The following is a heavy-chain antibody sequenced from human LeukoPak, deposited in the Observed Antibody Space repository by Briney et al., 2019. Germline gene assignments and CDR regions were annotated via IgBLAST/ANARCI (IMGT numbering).Heavy chain of an antibody. V-gene: IGHV4-39*02. CDR3: ARDSAAGSYYYYTDV. CDR1: GGSISSSSYY. Sequence: PSETLSLTCTVSGGSISSSSYYWGWIRQPPGKGLEWIGSIYYSGSTYYNPSLKSRVTISVDTSKIHFSLNLTSVTAADTAVYYCARDSAAGSYYYYTDVWGKGTTVTISS. D-gene: IGHD1-1*01. J-gene: IGHJ6*03. CDR2: IYYSGST.